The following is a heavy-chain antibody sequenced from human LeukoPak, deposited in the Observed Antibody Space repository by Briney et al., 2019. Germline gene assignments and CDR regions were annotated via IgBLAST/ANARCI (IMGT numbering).Heavy chain of an antibody. CDR1: GGSISSYY. J-gene: IGHJ4*02. Sequence: SETLSLTCTVSGGSISSYYWSWIRQPPGKGLEWIGSIYTSGSTNYNASLKSRVSMSVDTSKNQFSLKLSSVTAADTAVFYCARENSGSYREFDYWGQGTLVTVSS. D-gene: IGHD1-26*01. V-gene: IGHV4-4*07. CDR2: IYTSGST. CDR3: ARENSGSYREFDY.